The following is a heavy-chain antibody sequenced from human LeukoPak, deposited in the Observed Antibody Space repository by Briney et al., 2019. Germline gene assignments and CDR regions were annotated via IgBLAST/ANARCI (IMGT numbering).Heavy chain of an antibody. CDR3: ASTPPIAAADHYYYYYMDV. Sequence: VASVKVSCKASGYTFTGYYMHWVRQAPGQGLEWMGWINPNSGGTNYAQKLQGRVTMTTDTSTSTAYMELRSLRSDDTAVYYCASTPPIAAADHYYYYYMDVWGKGTTVTVSS. V-gene: IGHV1-2*02. J-gene: IGHJ6*03. CDR1: GYTFTGYY. CDR2: INPNSGGT. D-gene: IGHD6-13*01.